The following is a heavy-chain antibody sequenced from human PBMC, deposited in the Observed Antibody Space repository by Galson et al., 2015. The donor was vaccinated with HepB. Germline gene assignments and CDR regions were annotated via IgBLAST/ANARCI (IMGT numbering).Heavy chain of an antibody. CDR2: INPNRGGT. J-gene: IGHJ4*02. Sequence: SVKVSCKASGYTFTGYYMHWVRQAPGQGLEWMGWINPNRGGTNYAQKFQGWVTMTRDTSISTAHMELSRLRSDDTAVYYCARGLRSTSPKDYWGQGTLVTVSS. CDR3: ARGLRSTSPKDY. CDR1: GYTFTGYY. V-gene: IGHV1-2*04. D-gene: IGHD2-2*01.